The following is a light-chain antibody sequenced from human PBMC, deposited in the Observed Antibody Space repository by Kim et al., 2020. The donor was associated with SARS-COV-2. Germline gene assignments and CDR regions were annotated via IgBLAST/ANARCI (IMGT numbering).Light chain of an antibody. J-gene: IGLJ3*02. V-gene: IGLV3-21*04. Sequence: YELTQPPSVSVAPGKTARITCGGNNIGSKSVHWYQQKPGQAPVLVIYYDSDRPSGIPERFSGSNSGNTATLTISRVEAGDEADYYCQVWDSSISKVFGG. CDR2: YDS. CDR3: QVWDSSISKV. CDR1: NIGSKS.